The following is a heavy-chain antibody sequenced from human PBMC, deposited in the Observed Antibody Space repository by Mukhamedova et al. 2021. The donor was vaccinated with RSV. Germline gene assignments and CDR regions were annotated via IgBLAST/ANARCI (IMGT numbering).Heavy chain of an antibody. J-gene: IGHJ4*02. CDR2: SDT. D-gene: IGHD1-26*01. Sequence: SDTRYCPSFQGQVTISADKSISTAYLQWSSLKASDTAMYYCARRDSGNPLDYWGQGTLVTVSS. V-gene: IGHV5-51*01. CDR3: ARRDSGNPLDY.